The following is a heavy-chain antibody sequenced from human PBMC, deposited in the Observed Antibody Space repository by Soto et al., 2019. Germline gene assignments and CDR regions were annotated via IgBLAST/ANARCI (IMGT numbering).Heavy chain of an antibody. J-gene: IGHJ4*02. CDR1: GGSISSYY. CDR3: TKGTSTTSGPVY. CDR2: IYNSGNT. Sequence: SETLSLTCTVSGGSISSYYWNWIRQPPGKGLEWIGYIYNSGNTNYNPSLRSRVIISIDTSKNQFSLKLTSVTAEDTAVYYCTKGTSTTSGPVYWGQGTPVTVSS. D-gene: IGHD1-1*01. V-gene: IGHV4-59*12.